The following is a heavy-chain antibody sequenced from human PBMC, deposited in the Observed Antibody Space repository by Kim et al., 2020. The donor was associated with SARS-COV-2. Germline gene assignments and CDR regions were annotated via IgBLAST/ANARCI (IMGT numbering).Heavy chain of an antibody. CDR3: ARPQWLVSHVGWFDP. V-gene: IGHV1-69*13. Sequence: SVKVSCKASGGTFSSYAISWVRQAPGQGLEWMGGIIPIFGTANYAQKFQGRVTITADESTSTAYMELSSLRSEDTAVYYCARPQWLVSHVGWFDPWGQGTLVTVSS. J-gene: IGHJ5*02. D-gene: IGHD6-19*01. CDR1: GGTFSSYA. CDR2: IIPIFGTA.